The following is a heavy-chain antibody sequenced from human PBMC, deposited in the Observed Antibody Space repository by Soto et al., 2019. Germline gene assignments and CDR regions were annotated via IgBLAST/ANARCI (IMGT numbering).Heavy chain of an antibody. J-gene: IGHJ4*02. CDR3: ARAQRAQLVYFDY. Sequence: SETLSLTCTVSGGSISSYYWSWIRQPPGKGLEWIGYIYYSGSTNYNPSLKSRVTISVDTSKNQFSLKLSSVTAADTAVYYCARAQRAQLVYFDYWGQGTLVTVSS. D-gene: IGHD6-6*01. CDR2: IYYSGST. CDR1: GGSISSYY. V-gene: IGHV4-59*01.